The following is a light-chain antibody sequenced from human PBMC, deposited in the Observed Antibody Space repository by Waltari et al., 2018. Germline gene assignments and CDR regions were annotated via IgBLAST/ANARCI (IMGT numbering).Light chain of an antibody. V-gene: IGKV1-9*01. CDR2: AAS. J-gene: IGKJ5*01. CDR1: QGISSY. Sequence: DIQLTQSPSFLSASVGDRVTITCRASQGISSYLAWYQQKPWKAPKLLIYAASTLQGGVPSRFSGSGFGTEFTLTVSSLQPEDFATYYCQQVHSFPIAFGQGTRLEIK. CDR3: QQVHSFPIA.